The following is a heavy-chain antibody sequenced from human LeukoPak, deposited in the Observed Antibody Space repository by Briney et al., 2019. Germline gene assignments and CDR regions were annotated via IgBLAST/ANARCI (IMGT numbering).Heavy chain of an antibody. CDR2: ITSGVGIT. CDR3: GKGDYYDLDY. Sequence: QPGGSLRLSCAASGFTVSNYGMNWVRQAPGKRMEWVSIITSGVGITYYADSVKGRFTISRDNSKNTLYLQMNSLRAEDTAVYYCGKGDYYDLDYWGQGTLVTVS. J-gene: IGHJ4*02. V-gene: IGHV3-23*01. D-gene: IGHD3-22*01. CDR1: GFTVSNYG.